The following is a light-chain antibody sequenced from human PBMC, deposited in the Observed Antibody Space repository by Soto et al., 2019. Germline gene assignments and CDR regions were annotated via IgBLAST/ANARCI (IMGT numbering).Light chain of an antibody. CDR1: QSVSSSY. CDR2: RAS. V-gene: IGKV3-20*01. Sequence: EIVLTQSPGTLSLSPGERATLSCRASQSVSSSYLAWYQQKPGQAPKVLIYRASSRATGIPDRFSGSGSGTDFTLTISRLEPEDFAVYYCQQYGSSPLTLGGGTKVDNK. J-gene: IGKJ4*01. CDR3: QQYGSSPLT.